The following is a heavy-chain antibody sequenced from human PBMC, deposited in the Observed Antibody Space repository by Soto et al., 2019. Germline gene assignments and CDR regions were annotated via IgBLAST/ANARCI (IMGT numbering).Heavy chain of an antibody. CDR3: ARVGTANWFDP. J-gene: IGHJ5*02. V-gene: IGHV4-59*01. Sequence: SETLSLTCTVSGGSISSYYWSWIRQPPGKGLEWIGYIYYSGSTNYNPSLRSRVTISVDTSKNQFSLKLSSVTAADTAVYYCARVGTANWFDPWGQGTLVTVSS. CDR2: IYYSGST. CDR1: GGSISSYY. D-gene: IGHD1-1*01.